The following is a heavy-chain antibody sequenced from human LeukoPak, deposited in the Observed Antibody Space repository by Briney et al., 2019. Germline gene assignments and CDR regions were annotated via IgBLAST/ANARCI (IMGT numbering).Heavy chain of an antibody. V-gene: IGHV1-46*01. CDR3: ARVKYYYDSSGYYYGY. D-gene: IGHD3-22*01. J-gene: IGHJ4*02. CDR2: INPSGGST. Sequence: ASVKVSCKASGYTFTSYYMHWVRQAPGQGLEWMGIINPSGGSTSYAQKFQGRVTMTRDMSTSTVYMELSSLRSEDTAVYYCARVKYYYDSSGYYYGYWGQGTLVTVSS. CDR1: GYTFTSYY.